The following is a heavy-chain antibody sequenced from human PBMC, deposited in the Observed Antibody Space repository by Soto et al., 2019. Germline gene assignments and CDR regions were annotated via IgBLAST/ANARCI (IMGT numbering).Heavy chain of an antibody. J-gene: IGHJ6*02. CDR3: ARGYAGTTGYYYYGMDV. D-gene: IGHD1-7*01. Sequence: PSLTCAVSGGSISSSNWWSWVRQPPGKGLEWIGEIYHSGSTNYNPSLKSRVTISVDKSKNQFSLKLSSVTAADTAVYYCARGYAGTTGYYYYGMDVWGQGTTVTVSS. V-gene: IGHV4-4*02. CDR2: IYHSGST. CDR1: GGSISSSNW.